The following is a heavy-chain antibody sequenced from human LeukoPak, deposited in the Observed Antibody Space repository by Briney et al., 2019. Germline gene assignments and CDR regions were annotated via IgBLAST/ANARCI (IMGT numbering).Heavy chain of an antibody. D-gene: IGHD2-21*02. CDR3: ASGYCGGACQLGGVGM. CDR2: THYSGST. J-gene: IGHJ3*02. V-gene: IGHV4-59*01. Sequence: SETLSLTCTVSGGSISSYYWSWLRQPPGKGLEYIGYTHYSGSTNYNPSLKSRVTISLDTSGNQFSLKLSSVTAADTAVYYCASGYCGGACQLGGVGMWGQGTMVTVSS. CDR1: GGSISSYY.